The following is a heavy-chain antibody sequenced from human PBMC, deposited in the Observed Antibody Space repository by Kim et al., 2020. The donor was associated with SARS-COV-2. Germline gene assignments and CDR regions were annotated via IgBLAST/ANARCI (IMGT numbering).Heavy chain of an antibody. CDR1: GGSFSGYY. V-gene: IGHV4-34*01. CDR3: ARDFDWLLSYFDY. CDR2: INHSGST. J-gene: IGHJ4*02. D-gene: IGHD3-9*01. Sequence: SETLSLTCAVYGGSFSGYYWSWIRQPPGKGLEWIGEINHSGSTNYNPSLKSRVTISVDTSKNQFSLKLSSVTAADTAVYYCARDFDWLLSYFDYWGQGTLVTVSS.